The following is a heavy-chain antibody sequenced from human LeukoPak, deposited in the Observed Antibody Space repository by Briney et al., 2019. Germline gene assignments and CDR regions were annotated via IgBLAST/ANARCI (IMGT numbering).Heavy chain of an antibody. D-gene: IGHD2-2*01. Sequence: SQTLSLTCTVSGGSISSGGYYWSWIRQHPGKGLEWIGYIYYSGSTYYNPSLKSRVTISVDTSKNQFSLKLSSVTAADTAVYHCARGEAGSTSWAGDWFDPWGQGTLVTVSS. CDR2: IYYSGST. J-gene: IGHJ5*02. CDR1: GGSISSGGYY. CDR3: ARGEAGSTSWAGDWFDP. V-gene: IGHV4-31*03.